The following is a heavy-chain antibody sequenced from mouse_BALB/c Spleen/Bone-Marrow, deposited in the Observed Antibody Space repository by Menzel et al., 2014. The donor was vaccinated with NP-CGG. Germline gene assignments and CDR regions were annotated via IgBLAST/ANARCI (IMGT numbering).Heavy chain of an antibody. V-gene: IGHV1S81*02. CDR3: ARAGGYDGFAY. D-gene: IGHD2-2*01. Sequence: QVQLQQSGAELVKPGASVKLSCEASGYTFTSYWMHWVKQRPGQGLEWIGEINPSNGRADYNEKFRSKATLTVDRSSSTAYMQLSSLTSEDSAVYYCARAGGYDGFAYWGQGTLVTVSA. CDR1: GYTFTSYW. J-gene: IGHJ3*01. CDR2: INPSNGRA.